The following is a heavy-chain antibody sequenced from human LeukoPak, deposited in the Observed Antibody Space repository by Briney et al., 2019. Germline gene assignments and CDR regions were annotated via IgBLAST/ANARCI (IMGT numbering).Heavy chain of an antibody. V-gene: IGHV3-74*01. CDR3: TRAPSEIGGYYPEYFRH. CDR2: IKSDGST. CDR1: GFTFSMYW. D-gene: IGHD3-22*01. J-gene: IGHJ1*01. Sequence: GGSLRLSCAASGFTFSMYWMHWVRQAPGKGLLRVSRIKSDGSTNYADSVKGRFTISRDNAKNTVSLQMNSLRPEDTGVYYCTRAPSEIGGYYPEYFRHWGQGTLVTVSS.